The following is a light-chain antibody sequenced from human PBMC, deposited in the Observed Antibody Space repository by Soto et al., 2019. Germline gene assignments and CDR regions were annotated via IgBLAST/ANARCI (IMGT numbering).Light chain of an antibody. CDR2: GAS. Sequence: EIVMTQSPATLSVSTGERATLSCRASQSVNSNLVWYQQKPGQAPRLLIYGASTRATGITGRFSGSGYGTEFTLTISSLQSEDFAVYYCQQYNNWLWTFGQGTKVEIK. CDR3: QQYNNWLWT. CDR1: QSVNSN. V-gene: IGKV3-15*01. J-gene: IGKJ1*01.